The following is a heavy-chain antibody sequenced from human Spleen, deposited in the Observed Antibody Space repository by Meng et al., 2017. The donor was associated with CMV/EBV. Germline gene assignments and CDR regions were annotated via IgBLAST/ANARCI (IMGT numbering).Heavy chain of an antibody. CDR1: GFTFRNYW. J-gene: IGHJ2*01. Sequence: GESLKISCAASGFTFRNYWMSWVRQAPGKGLEWVANIKEDGSEKYYVDSVKVRFTISRDNAKNSLYLQMNSLRVEDTAVYYCARLAWYFDLWGRGTLVTLSS. V-gene: IGHV3-7*01. CDR3: ARLAWYFDL. CDR2: IKEDGSEK.